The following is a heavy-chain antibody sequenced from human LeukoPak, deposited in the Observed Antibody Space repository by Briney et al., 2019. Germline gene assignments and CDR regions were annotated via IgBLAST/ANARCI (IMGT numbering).Heavy chain of an antibody. CDR3: AGGRGKRITMFRVFDS. CDR1: GLTFTSTS. V-gene: IGHV3-21*01. J-gene: IGHJ4*02. CDR2: ISSSSEYI. Sequence: GGSLRLSCVVSGLTFTSTSMAWVRRAPGKGLEWVASISSSSEYIFQKDSLKGRFTISRDNAKNSVFLDLNNVTADDTAVYYCAGGRGKRITMFRVFDSWGQGTQVIVSS. D-gene: IGHD3-10*01.